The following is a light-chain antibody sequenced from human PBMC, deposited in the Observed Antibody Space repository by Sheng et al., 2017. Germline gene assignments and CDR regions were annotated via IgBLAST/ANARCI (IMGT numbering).Light chain of an antibody. CDR2: GAS. Sequence: ETVMTQSPATLSVSPGETATLSCRASQSVSNHLAWYQQKPGQAPRLLIYGASTRATGVPPAXFSGSASGTEFTLTIRGLQSEDFAVYSCHQYDNWPPTFGQGTKLEIQ. CDR1: QSVSNH. V-gene: IGKV3-15*01. CDR3: HQYDNWPPT. J-gene: IGKJ2*01.